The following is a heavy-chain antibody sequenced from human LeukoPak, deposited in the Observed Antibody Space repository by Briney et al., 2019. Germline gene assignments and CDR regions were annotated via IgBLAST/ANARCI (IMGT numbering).Heavy chain of an antibody. J-gene: IGHJ4*02. CDR2: IYYSGST. CDR3: AGHLGGYYDSSGYYNDY. D-gene: IGHD3-22*01. V-gene: IGHV4-39*01. CDR1: GGSISSSSYY. Sequence: PSETLSLTCTVSGGSISSSSYYWGWIRQPPGKGLEWIGSIYYSGSTYYNPSLKSRVTISVDTSKNQFSLKLSSVTAADTAVYYCAGHLGGYYDSSGYYNDYWGQGTLVTVSS.